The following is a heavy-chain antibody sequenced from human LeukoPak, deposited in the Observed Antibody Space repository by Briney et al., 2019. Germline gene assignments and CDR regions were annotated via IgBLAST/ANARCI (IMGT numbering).Heavy chain of an antibody. CDR2: ISRSSSTI. Sequence: PGGSLRLSCTASGFTFSSYAMNWVRQAPGKGLEWLSYISRSSSTIYYADSVKGRFTISRDNSKNTLYLQMNSLRAEDTAVYYCAKDGFDYYDSSGYYYFNYWGQGTLVTVSS. V-gene: IGHV3-23*01. J-gene: IGHJ4*02. CDR1: GFTFSSYA. CDR3: AKDGFDYYDSSGYYYFNY. D-gene: IGHD3-22*01.